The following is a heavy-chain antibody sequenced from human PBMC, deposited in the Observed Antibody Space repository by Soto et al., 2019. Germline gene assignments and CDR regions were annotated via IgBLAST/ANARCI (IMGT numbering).Heavy chain of an antibody. D-gene: IGHD7-27*01. CDR3: ARALGTGDSPPGAFDI. Sequence: ASVKVSCKASGGTFSSYAISWVRQAPGQGLEWMGGIIPIFGTANYAQKFQGRVTITADESTSTAYMELSSLRSEDTAVYYCARALGTGDSPPGAFDIWGQGTMVTVSS. CDR2: IIPIFGTA. CDR1: GGTFSSYA. J-gene: IGHJ3*02. V-gene: IGHV1-69*13.